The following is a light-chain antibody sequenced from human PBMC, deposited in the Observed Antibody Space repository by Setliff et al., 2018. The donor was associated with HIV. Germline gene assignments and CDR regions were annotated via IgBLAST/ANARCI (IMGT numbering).Light chain of an antibody. Sequence: QSALTQPASVSGSPGQSITISCTGTSSDVGGYNYVSWYQHHPGKAPKLLIYEVTDRPSGVSNRFSGSKSGNTASLTISGLQAEDEGDYYCGAYTSSSTQVFGTGTKVTVL. CDR2: EVT. CDR1: SSDVGGYNY. CDR3: GAYTSSSTQV. J-gene: IGLJ1*01. V-gene: IGLV2-14*01.